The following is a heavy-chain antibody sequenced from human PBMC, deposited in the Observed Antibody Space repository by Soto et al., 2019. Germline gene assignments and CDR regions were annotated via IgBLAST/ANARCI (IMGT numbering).Heavy chain of an antibody. Sequence: QVQLVQSGAEVKKPGASVKVSCKASGYTFTSYAMHWVRQAPGQRLEWMGWINAGNGNTKYSQKFQGRVTITRDTSASTAYMELSSLRSEDTAVYYCARGNRQFFGYNWFDPWGQGTLVTVSS. CDR3: ARGNRQFFGYNWFDP. V-gene: IGHV1-3*01. J-gene: IGHJ5*02. CDR2: INAGNGNT. D-gene: IGHD3-10*01. CDR1: GYTFTSYA.